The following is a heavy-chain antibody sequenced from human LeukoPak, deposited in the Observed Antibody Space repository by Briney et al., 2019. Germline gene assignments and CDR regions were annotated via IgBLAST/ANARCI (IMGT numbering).Heavy chain of an antibody. Sequence: SQTLSLTCTVSGGSISSGGYYWSWIRQHPGKGLEWIGYIYYSGSTYYNPSLKSRVTISVDTSKNQFSLKLSSVTAADTAVYYCARVSTMVRGVDYGMDVWGQGTTVTVSS. D-gene: IGHD3-10*01. CDR3: ARVSTMVRGVDYGMDV. J-gene: IGHJ6*02. V-gene: IGHV4-31*03. CDR2: IYYSGST. CDR1: GGSISSGGYY.